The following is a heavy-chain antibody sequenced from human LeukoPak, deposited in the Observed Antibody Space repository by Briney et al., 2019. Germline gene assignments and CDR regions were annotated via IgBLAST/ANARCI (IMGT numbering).Heavy chain of an antibody. CDR1: GFTFSSYG. CDR3: AREEFDY. J-gene: IGHJ4*02. V-gene: IGHV3-30*03. CDR2: ISFDGTNK. Sequence: GGSLRLSCAASGFTFSSYGIHWVRQAPGKGLEWVAVISFDGTNKYYADSVKGRFTISRDNSKNTLYLQMNSLRAEDTALYYCAREEFDYWGQGTLVTVSS.